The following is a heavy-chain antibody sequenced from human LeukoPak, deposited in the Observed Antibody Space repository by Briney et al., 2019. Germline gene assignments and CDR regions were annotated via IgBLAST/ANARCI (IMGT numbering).Heavy chain of an antibody. Sequence: SVKVSCKASGGTFSSYAISWVRQAPGQGLEWMGGIIPIFGTANYAQKFQGRVTITTDESTSTAYMELSSLRSEDTAVYYCARTGNERYGDFDYWGQGTLVTVSS. V-gene: IGHV1-69*05. J-gene: IGHJ4*02. CDR2: IIPIFGTA. D-gene: IGHD1-1*01. CDR3: ARTGNERYGDFDY. CDR1: GGTFSSYA.